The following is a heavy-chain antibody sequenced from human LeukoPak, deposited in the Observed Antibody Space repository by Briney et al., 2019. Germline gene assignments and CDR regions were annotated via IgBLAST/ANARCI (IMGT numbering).Heavy chain of an antibody. Sequence: SCKASGYTFSSYEMNWVRQAPGKGLEWVSYISSSGSTIYYADSVRGRFTISRDNAKNSLYLQMNSLRAEDTAVYYCARDESGSSWYGVDYWGQGTLVTVSS. V-gene: IGHV3-48*03. CDR2: ISSSGSTI. D-gene: IGHD6-13*01. CDR1: GYTFSSYE. J-gene: IGHJ4*02. CDR3: ARDESGSSWYGVDY.